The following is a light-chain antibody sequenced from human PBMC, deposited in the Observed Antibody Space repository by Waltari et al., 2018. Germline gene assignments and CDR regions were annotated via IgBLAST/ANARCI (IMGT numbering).Light chain of an antibody. J-gene: IGKJ1*01. Sequence: DIVLTQSPLSLPVTPGEPASISCRSSQSLLRSNGNNYLDWYLQKPGQSPQFLSYLGSHRASGVPDRLSGSGSGTNFTLTISRVEAEDVGVYFCLQTLQTPRTFGQGTKVEIK. V-gene: IGKV2-28*01. CDR1: QSLLRSNGNNY. CDR3: LQTLQTPRT. CDR2: LGS.